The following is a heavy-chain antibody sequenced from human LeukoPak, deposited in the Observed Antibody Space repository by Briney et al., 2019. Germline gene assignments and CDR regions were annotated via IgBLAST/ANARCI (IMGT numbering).Heavy chain of an antibody. Sequence: GGSLRLSCAASGFTFSSYWMSWVRQAPEKGLEWVANIKQDGSEKYYVDSVKGRFTISRDNAKNSLYLQMNSLRAEDTAVYYCARDLYDSSGYYGYWGQGTLVTVSS. D-gene: IGHD3-22*01. V-gene: IGHV3-7*01. J-gene: IGHJ4*02. CDR2: IKQDGSEK. CDR3: ARDLYDSSGYYGY. CDR1: GFTFSSYW.